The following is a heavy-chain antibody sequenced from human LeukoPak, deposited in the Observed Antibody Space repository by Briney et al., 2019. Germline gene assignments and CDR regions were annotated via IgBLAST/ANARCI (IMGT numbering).Heavy chain of an antibody. D-gene: IGHD2/OR15-2a*01. CDR1: GFTFSRYA. CDR3: ARVGLFLLRPDAFDI. J-gene: IGHJ3*02. Sequence: GGSLRLSCAASGFTFSRYAMSWVRQAPGKGLEWVSAISGSGGSTYYADSVKGRLTISRDNSKNTLYLQMNSLRAEDTAVYYCARVGLFLLRPDAFDIWGQGTMVTVSS. V-gene: IGHV3-23*01. CDR2: ISGSGGST.